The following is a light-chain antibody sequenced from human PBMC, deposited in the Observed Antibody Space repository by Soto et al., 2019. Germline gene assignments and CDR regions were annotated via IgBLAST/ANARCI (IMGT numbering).Light chain of an antibody. Sequence: QSVLTQPASVSGSPGQSITISCIGTSSDVGGYNYVSWYQQHPAKAPKLLIYDVSTRPSGVSNRFSGSKSGNTASLTISGLQAEDEADYYCSSYTSSRTVVFGGGTKLTVL. CDR2: DVS. CDR3: SSYTSSRTVV. V-gene: IGLV2-14*01. J-gene: IGLJ2*01. CDR1: SSDVGGYNY.